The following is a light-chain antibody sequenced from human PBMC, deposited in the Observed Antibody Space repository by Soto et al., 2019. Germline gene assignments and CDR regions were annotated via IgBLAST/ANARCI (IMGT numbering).Light chain of an antibody. CDR3: QQYNNWPTWT. J-gene: IGKJ1*01. CDR2: DAS. CDR1: ESVSSK. Sequence: EIVMTQSPATLSVSPGERATLSCRASESVSSKLVWYQQKPGQAPRLLIHDASTRATGIPARFSGSGSGTEFTLTISSLQSEDFAVYYCQQYNNWPTWTFGQGTKVDIK. V-gene: IGKV3-15*01.